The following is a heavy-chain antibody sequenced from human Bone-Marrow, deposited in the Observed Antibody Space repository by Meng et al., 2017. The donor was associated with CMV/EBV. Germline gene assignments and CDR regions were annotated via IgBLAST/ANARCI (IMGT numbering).Heavy chain of an antibody. V-gene: IGHV2-5*02. Sequence: STKGVGGGWIRQPPGKALEWLALIYWDDDKRYSPSLKSRLTITKDTSKNQVVLTMTNMDPVDTATYYCAHRRHRDSGYAEGNWFDPWGQGTLVTVSS. CDR3: AHRRHRDSGYAEGNWFDP. D-gene: IGHD5-12*01. J-gene: IGHJ5*02. CDR2: IYWDDDK. CDR1: STKGVG.